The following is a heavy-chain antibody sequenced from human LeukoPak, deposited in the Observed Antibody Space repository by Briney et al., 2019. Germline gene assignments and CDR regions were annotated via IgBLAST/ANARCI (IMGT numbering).Heavy chain of an antibody. J-gene: IGHJ4*02. D-gene: IGHD5-12*01. CDR1: GFTFSSYG. Sequence: GGSLRLSCAASGFTFSSYGMHWVRQAPGKGLGWVAFIRYDGTTRYCADSVKGRFTISRDNSKNTLYLQMNSLRAEDTAVYYCAKDRGYDYLFDYWGQGTLVTVSS. V-gene: IGHV3-30*02. CDR3: AKDRGYDYLFDY. CDR2: IRYDGTTR.